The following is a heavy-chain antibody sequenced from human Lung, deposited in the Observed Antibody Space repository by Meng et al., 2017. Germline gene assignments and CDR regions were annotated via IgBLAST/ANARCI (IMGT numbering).Heavy chain of an antibody. D-gene: IGHD3-22*01. V-gene: IGHV1-2*02. CDR3: ARAMYDSRGYYYWKPWFDP. J-gene: IGHJ5*02. Sequence: ASVKVSCKASGYTFTAYYLHWVRQAPGQGLEWMGWINPSSGGTFYAQKFQGRVTLTADSSINTAYMELNSLGSDDTAVYFCARAMYDSRGYYYWKPWFDPWGQGARVNGYS. CDR1: GYTFTAYY. CDR2: INPSSGGT.